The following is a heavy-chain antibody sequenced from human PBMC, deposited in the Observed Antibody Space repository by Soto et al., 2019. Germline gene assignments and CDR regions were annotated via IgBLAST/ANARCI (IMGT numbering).Heavy chain of an antibody. CDR3: ARGSVVVVAATHVVPNFDY. CDR1: GGSFSGYY. CDR2: INHSGST. D-gene: IGHD2-15*01. V-gene: IGHV4-34*01. J-gene: IGHJ4*02. Sequence: LETLSLTCAVYGGSFSGYYWSWIRQPPGKGLEWIGEINHSGSTNYNPSLKSRVTISVDTSKNQFSLKLSSVTAADTAVYYCARGSVVVVAATHVVPNFDYWGQGTLFTVSS.